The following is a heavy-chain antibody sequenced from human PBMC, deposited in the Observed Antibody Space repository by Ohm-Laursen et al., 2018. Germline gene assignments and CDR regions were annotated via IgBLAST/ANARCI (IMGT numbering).Heavy chain of an antibody. Sequence: SETLSLTCSVSGASMTSFFWNWVRQPPGKGLEWIGSINYSGRTNYNPSLKGRLSISTVTSKNELSLKLSSVTAADTALYYCARGLWYFDLWGRGTLVTVSS. CDR2: INYSGRT. CDR1: GASMTSFF. CDR3: ARGLWYFDL. V-gene: IGHV4-59*08. D-gene: IGHD3/OR15-3a*01. J-gene: IGHJ2*01.